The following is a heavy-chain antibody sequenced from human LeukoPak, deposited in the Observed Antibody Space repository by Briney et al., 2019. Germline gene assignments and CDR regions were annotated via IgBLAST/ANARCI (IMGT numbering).Heavy chain of an antibody. V-gene: IGHV3-30-3*01. D-gene: IGHD6-19*01. CDR2: ISYDGSNK. Sequence: GGSLRLSCAASGFAFSSYAMHWVRQAPGKGLEWVAVISYDGSNKYYADSVKGRFTISRDNSKNTLYLQMNSLRAEDTAVYYCARFAVAGTFDYWGQGTLVTVSS. J-gene: IGHJ4*02. CDR1: GFAFSSYA. CDR3: ARFAVAGTFDY.